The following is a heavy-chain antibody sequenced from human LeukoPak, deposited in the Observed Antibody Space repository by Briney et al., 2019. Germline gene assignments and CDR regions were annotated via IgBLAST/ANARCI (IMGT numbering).Heavy chain of an antibody. Sequence: ASVKVSCKASGYTFTSYDINWVRQATGQELEWMGWMNPNSGNTGYAQKFQGRVTMTRNTSISTAYMELSSLRSEDTAVYYCARVGVGATWFDPWGQGTLVTASS. D-gene: IGHD1-26*01. CDR2: MNPNSGNT. V-gene: IGHV1-8*01. CDR1: GYTFTSYD. CDR3: ARVGVGATWFDP. J-gene: IGHJ5*02.